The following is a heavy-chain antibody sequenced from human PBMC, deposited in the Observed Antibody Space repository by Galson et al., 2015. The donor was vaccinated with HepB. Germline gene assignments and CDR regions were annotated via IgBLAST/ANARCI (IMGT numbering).Heavy chain of an antibody. V-gene: IGHV3-23*01. Sequence: SLRLSCAASGFTFPNFAMSWVRQAPGKGLEWVAGFSGSGQSKHYADSVRGRFTISRDNSKNTLYLQMTSLRGEDMALYYCTKDREAPYDFLYYFDYWGQGTLVTVSS. CDR3: TKDREAPYDFLYYFDY. J-gene: IGHJ4*02. CDR1: GFTFPNFA. CDR2: FSGSGQSK. D-gene: IGHD3/OR15-3a*01.